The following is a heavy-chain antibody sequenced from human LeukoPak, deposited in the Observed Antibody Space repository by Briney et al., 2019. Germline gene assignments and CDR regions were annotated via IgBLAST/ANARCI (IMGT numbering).Heavy chain of an antibody. V-gene: IGHV1-8*01. CDR3: ARGSSSGYYVTATFDY. Sequence: ASVKVSCKASGYTFTSYDINWVRQATGQGLEWMGWMNPNSGNTGYAQKLQGRVTMTTDTSTSTAYMELRSLRSDDTAVYYCARGSSSGYYVTATFDYWGQGTLVTVSS. D-gene: IGHD3-22*01. J-gene: IGHJ4*02. CDR1: GYTFTSYD. CDR2: MNPNSGNT.